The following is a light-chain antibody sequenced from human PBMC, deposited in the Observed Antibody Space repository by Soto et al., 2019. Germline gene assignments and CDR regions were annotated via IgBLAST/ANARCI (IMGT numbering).Light chain of an antibody. CDR3: QHYADLPLT. CDR2: DAS. Sequence: DIQMTQSPSSLSASVGDRVTITCQASQDISNSVNWYQQKPGKAPKLLIFDASTVETGVPSRFSGGGSVTYFTFTINSLQPEDIAAYYCQHYADLPLTFGGGTKVEIK. V-gene: IGKV1-33*01. CDR1: QDISNS. J-gene: IGKJ4*01.